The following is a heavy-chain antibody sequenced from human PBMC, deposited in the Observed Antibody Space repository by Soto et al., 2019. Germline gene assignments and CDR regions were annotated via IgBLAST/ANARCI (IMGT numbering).Heavy chain of an antibody. D-gene: IGHD6-6*01. J-gene: IGHJ6*02. V-gene: IGHV3-7*05. CDR2: IKQDGSEK. CDR3: ARGTQYSRLELVYYYGMDV. CDR1: GFTFSSYW. Sequence: GGSLRLSCAASGFTFSSYWMSWVRQAPGKGLEWVANIKQDGSEKYYVDSVKGRFTISRDNAKNSLYLQMNSLRAEDTAVYYCARGTQYSRLELVYYYGMDVGGQGTTVTVSS.